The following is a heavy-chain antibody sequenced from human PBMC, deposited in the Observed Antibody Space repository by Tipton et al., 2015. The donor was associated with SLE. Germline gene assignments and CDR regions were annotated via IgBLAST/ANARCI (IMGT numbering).Heavy chain of an antibody. D-gene: IGHD6-19*01. V-gene: IGHV4-39*01. Sequence: TLSLTCTVSGGSISSSNYYWGWIRQPPGNGLEWIGSIYYSGSTYYNPSLNSRVTISVDTSKNQFSLKLSSMTAADTAVYYCARHAAVVGNCQHWGPGTLVTVSS. CDR1: GGSISSSNYY. CDR2: IYYSGST. J-gene: IGHJ1*01. CDR3: ARHAAVVGNCQH.